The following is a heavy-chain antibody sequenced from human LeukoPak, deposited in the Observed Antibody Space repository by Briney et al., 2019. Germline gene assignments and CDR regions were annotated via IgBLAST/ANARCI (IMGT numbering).Heavy chain of an antibody. Sequence: SETLSLTCAVSGGSISSSNWWSWVRQPPGKGLEWIGEINHSGSTNYNPSLKSRVTISVDTSKNQFSLKLSSVTAADTAVYYCARRFPNAWTDYWGQGTLVTVSS. V-gene: IGHV4-4*02. J-gene: IGHJ4*02. D-gene: IGHD2-8*01. CDR3: ARRFPNAWTDY. CDR1: GGSISSSNW. CDR2: INHSGST.